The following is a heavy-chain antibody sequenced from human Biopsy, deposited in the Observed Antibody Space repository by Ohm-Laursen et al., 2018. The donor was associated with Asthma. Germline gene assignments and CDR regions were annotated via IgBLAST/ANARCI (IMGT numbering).Heavy chain of an antibody. CDR1: GFTFGDYC. V-gene: IGHV3-7*01. Sequence: SLRLSYAASGFTFGDYCMSWVHQVPGQGLEWVANIKHDGSEKNHVDSLKGRFTISRDNAKNLLFLQMNSLRAEDTAVYYCARTFHFWSPYHAEHYQLWGQGTLVTVSS. CDR3: ARTFHFWSPYHAEHYQL. D-gene: IGHD3-3*01. J-gene: IGHJ1*01. CDR2: IKHDGSEK.